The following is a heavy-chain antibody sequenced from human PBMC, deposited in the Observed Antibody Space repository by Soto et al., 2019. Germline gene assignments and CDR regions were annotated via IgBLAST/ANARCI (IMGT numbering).Heavy chain of an antibody. CDR1: GYTFSRYY. J-gene: IGHJ4*02. CDR3: ARGLGLGDC. Sequence: QVQLVQSGAEVKKPGASVKVYCKASGYTFSRYYIHWVRQAPGQGLEWIGIINPNGGSTNYAQNFKGRLTVTRATSTATVYMDLSALTSGDTAMYYCARGLGLGDCWGQGTLVTVSS. CDR2: INPNGGST. V-gene: IGHV1-46*01. D-gene: IGHD3-9*01.